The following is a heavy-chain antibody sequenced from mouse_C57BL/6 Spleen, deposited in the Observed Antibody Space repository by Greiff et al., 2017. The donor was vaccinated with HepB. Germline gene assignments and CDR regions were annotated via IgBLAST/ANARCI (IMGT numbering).Heavy chain of an antibody. Sequence: VQLQQSGAELARPGASVKLSCKASGYTFTSYGISWVKQRTGQGLEWIGEIYPRSGNTYYNEKFKGKATLTADKSSSTAYMELRSLTSEDSAVYFCARDSNYVRFNYYAMRYWGEGTSATVSS. V-gene: IGHV1-81*01. D-gene: IGHD2-5*01. CDR3: ARDSNYVRFNYYAMRY. CDR2: IYPRSGNT. J-gene: IGHJ4*01. CDR1: GYTFTSYG.